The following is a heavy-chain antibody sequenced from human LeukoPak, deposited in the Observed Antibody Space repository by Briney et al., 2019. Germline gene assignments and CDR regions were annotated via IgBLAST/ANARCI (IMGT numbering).Heavy chain of an antibody. J-gene: IGHJ4*02. CDR1: GGSISGYF. CDR2: IYDSGST. D-gene: IGHD6-19*01. CDR3: ARQYSSGWYPFDS. V-gene: IGHV4-59*08. Sequence: PSETQSLTCTASGGSISGYFWSWIRQPPGKGLEWIGYIYDSGSTNYSPSLKSRVNISVDTSRNQFSLKLSSVTAADTAVYYCARQYSSGWYPFDSWGQGTLVTVSS.